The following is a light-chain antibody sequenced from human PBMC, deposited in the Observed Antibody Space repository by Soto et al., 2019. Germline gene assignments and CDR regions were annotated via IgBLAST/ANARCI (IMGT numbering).Light chain of an antibody. V-gene: IGLV2-14*01. CDR1: SSDVGGYNY. CDR3: SSYTSRNTRV. Sequence: SALTQPASVSGSPGQSITISCTGTSSDVGGYNYVSWYQHHTGKAPKLIIYQVSDRPSGVSNRFSGSKSGNTASLTISGLQAEDEADYYCSSYTSRNTRVFGGGTKLTVL. CDR2: QVS. J-gene: IGLJ3*02.